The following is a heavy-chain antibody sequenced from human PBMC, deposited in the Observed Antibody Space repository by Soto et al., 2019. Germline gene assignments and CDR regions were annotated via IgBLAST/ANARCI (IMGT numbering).Heavy chain of an antibody. D-gene: IGHD3-22*01. Sequence: VRLCGGGCTYTFSSYAVRWVRQAQGKGLEWVSAISGSGGSTYYADSVKGRFTISRDNSKNTLYLQMNSLRAEDTAVYYCAKDAPYDRSGYYPTFGYWGQVTLVTVSS. V-gene: IGHV3-23*01. CDR1: TYTFSSYA. J-gene: IGHJ4*02. CDR3: AKDAPYDRSGYYPTFGY. CDR2: ISGSGGST.